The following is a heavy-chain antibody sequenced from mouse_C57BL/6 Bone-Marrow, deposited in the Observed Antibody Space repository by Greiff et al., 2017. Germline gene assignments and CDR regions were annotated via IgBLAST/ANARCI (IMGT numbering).Heavy chain of an antibody. J-gene: IGHJ2*01. CDR3: ARSSGDSPYYFDY. D-gene: IGHD2-13*01. CDR2: IDPSDSYT. Sequence: GYTFTSSWTHWVKQSPAQGLALIGVIDPSDSYTNCHQKFKSKATLTVSASSNTAYMQLSSLTSEGYAFAFCARSSGDSPYYFDYWGQGTTLTVSS. CDR1: GYTFTSSW. V-gene: IGHV1-59*01.